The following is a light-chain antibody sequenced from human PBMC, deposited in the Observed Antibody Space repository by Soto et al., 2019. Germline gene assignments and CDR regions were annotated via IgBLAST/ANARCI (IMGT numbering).Light chain of an antibody. V-gene: IGKV1-27*01. Sequence: DFQMTQSPSSLSASVGDRVTITCRASLAINKYLAWYQQKPGKVPKLLIYAATILQPGVPSRFSGSGSVTDFSLTISSLQPEDVATYYCQNYVRAPITFGGGTKVEIK. CDR2: AAT. CDR3: QNYVRAPIT. J-gene: IGKJ4*01. CDR1: LAINKY.